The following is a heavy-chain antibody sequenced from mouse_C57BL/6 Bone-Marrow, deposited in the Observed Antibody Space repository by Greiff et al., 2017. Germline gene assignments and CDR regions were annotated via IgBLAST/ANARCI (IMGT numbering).Heavy chain of an antibody. Sequence: EVQLQQSGGGLVQPGGSMKLSCAASGFTFSDACMDWVRQSPEQGLEWVAEIRNKANNHASYSAVSVKGSFTISRYDSKSSVYLQMNIIRAEDTGIYYCTVYYGYPWYFDVWGTGTTVTVSS. D-gene: IGHD2-2*01. CDR3: TVYYGYPWYFDV. V-gene: IGHV6-6*01. J-gene: IGHJ1*03. CDR2: IRNKANNHAS. CDR1: GFTFSDAC.